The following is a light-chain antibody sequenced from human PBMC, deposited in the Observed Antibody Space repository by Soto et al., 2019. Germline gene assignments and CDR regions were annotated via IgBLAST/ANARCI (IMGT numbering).Light chain of an antibody. CDR3: AAWDDSLNGRV. CDR2: RNN. CDR1: SSNIGSNY. V-gene: IGLV1-47*01. J-gene: IGLJ2*01. Sequence: QSVLTQPPSASGTPGQRVNISCSGSSSNIGSNYVYWYRQFPGTAPKLLIQRNNQRPSGVPARFSGSKSGPSASLAISGLRSEDEADYYCAAWDDSLNGRVFGGGTKLTVL.